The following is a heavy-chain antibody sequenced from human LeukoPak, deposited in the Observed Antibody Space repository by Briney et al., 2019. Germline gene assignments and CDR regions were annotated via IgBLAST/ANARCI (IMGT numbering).Heavy chain of an antibody. J-gene: IGHJ4*02. CDR1: GFTFSNSW. CDR3: VTAGQYRFDN. Sequence: GGSLRLSCAASGFTFSNSWMHWVRQTPGKGLAWVSRMNSGGNMIYYADSVKGRFIISRDNAKNTLYLQMHSLRDEDTAVYYCVTAGQYRFDNWGRGTLVIVSS. CDR2: MNSGGNMI. D-gene: IGHD5-18*01. V-gene: IGHV3-74*01.